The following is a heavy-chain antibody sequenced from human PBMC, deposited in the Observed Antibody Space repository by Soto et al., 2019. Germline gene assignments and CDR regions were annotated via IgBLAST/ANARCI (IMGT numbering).Heavy chain of an antibody. J-gene: IGHJ4*01. CDR3: EREYIPNSHVEY. CDR1: VVSFIVYD. Sequence: ATXALTCAVYVVSFIVYDLVVIRHPPGKGLEWIGEINHSGSTNYKPSLKSRVTISVDTSKNHFSMKLSSVTAADTDVYYCEREYIPNSHVEYWGHGTLVT. D-gene: IGHD2-2*02. V-gene: IGHV4-34*01. CDR2: INHSGST.